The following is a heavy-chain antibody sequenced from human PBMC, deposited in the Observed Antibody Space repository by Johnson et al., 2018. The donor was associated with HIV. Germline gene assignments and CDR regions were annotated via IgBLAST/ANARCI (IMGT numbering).Heavy chain of an antibody. CDR1: GFTFSNAW. Sequence: QMQLVESGGGLVKPGGSLRLSCAASGFTFSNAWMSWVRQAPGKGLEWVAVIWYDGSNKYYADSVKGRFPISRDNSKNTLYLQMNSLRVDDTAVYYCARIPGSGWEHDAFDIWGQGTMVTVSS. CDR2: IWYDGSNK. CDR3: ARIPGSGWEHDAFDI. D-gene: IGHD6-19*01. J-gene: IGHJ3*02. V-gene: IGHV3-33*08.